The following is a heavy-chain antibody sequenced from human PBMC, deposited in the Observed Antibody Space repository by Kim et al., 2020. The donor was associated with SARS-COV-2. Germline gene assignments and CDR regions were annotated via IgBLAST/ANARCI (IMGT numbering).Heavy chain of an antibody. Sequence: SETLSLTCAVYGGSFSGYYWSWIRQPPGKGLEWIGEINHSGSTNYNPSLKSRVTISVDTSKNQFSLKLSSVTAADTAVYYCARGRNAAAYTANFDYWGQGTLVTVSS. D-gene: IGHD1-1*01. J-gene: IGHJ4*02. CDR3: ARGRNAAAYTANFDY. V-gene: IGHV4-34*01. CDR1: GGSFSGYY. CDR2: INHSGST.